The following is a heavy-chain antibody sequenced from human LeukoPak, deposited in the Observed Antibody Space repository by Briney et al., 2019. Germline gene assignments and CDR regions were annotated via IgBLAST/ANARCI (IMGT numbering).Heavy chain of an antibody. V-gene: IGHV4-34*01. CDR2: INHSGST. Sequence: ETLSLTCAVYGGSFSGYYWSWIRQPPGKGLEWIGEINHSGSTNYNPSLKSRVTISVDTSKNQFSLKLSSVTAADTAVYYCARGSGGVVPAVTPDYYMDVWGKGTTVTVS. D-gene: IGHD2-2*01. CDR1: GGSFSGYY. J-gene: IGHJ6*03. CDR3: ARGSGGVVPAVTPDYYMDV.